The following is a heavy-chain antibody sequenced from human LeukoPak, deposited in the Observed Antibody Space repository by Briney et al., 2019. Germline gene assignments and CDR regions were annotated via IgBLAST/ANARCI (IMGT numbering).Heavy chain of an antibody. D-gene: IGHD3-10*01. CDR1: GYTFTGYY. V-gene: IGHV1-2*02. CDR3: AREGVYGSGSYIDY. Sequence: GASVKVSCKASGYTFTGYYMHGVRQAPGQGLEWMGWINPNSGGTNYAQKFQGRVTMTRDTSISTAYMELSRLRSDDTAVYYCAREGVYGSGSYIDYWGQGTLVTVSS. J-gene: IGHJ4*02. CDR2: INPNSGGT.